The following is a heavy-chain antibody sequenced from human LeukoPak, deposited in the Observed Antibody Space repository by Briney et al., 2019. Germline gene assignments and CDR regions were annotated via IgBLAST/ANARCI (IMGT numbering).Heavy chain of an antibody. V-gene: IGHV3-33*01. D-gene: IGHD1-14*01. CDR3: ARDLNLPDAFDV. Sequence: GGSLRLSCAASGFTFSAYGMHWVRQAPGKGLEWVAVIWYDGGNKYYADSVKGRFTVSRDNSKNTLYLQMNSLRVEDTALYYCARDLNLPDAFDVWGQGTMVTVSS. J-gene: IGHJ3*01. CDR1: GFTFSAYG. CDR2: IWYDGGNK.